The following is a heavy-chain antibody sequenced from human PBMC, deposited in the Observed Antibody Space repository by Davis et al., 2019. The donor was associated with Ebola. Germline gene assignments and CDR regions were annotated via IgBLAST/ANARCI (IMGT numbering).Heavy chain of an antibody. V-gene: IGHV4-61*01. CDR1: GGSVGSGTYY. J-gene: IGHJ4*02. CDR3: ATSGEAPDY. Sequence: MPSETLSLTCTVSGGSVGSGTYYWNWLRQPPGKGPEWIACIYYSGSTNYNPSLKSRVTMSVDTSKNQFSLKLRSVTAAGTAVYYCATSGEAPDYWGQGTLVTVSS. CDR2: IYYSGST. D-gene: IGHD3-10*01.